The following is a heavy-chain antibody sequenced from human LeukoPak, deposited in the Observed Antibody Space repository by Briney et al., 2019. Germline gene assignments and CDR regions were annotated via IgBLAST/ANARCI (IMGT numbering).Heavy chain of an antibody. J-gene: IGHJ3*02. CDR3: ARDRNWGAYDI. V-gene: IGHV3-23*01. CDR2: ISGSGGST. Sequence: GSLRLSCAASGFTFSSYAMSWVRQAPGKGLEWVSAISGSGGSTYYADSVRGRFTISRDNSRNTLYVQMNSLRAEDTAVYYCARDRNWGAYDIWGQGTMVTVSS. CDR1: GFTFSSYA. D-gene: IGHD7-27*01.